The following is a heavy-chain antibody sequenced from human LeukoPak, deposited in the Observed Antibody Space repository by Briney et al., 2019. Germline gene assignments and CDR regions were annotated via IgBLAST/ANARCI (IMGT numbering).Heavy chain of an antibody. V-gene: IGHV1-2*06. D-gene: IGHD3-10*01. Sequence: ASVKVSCKASGYTFTGYYMQWVREAPGQGLEWMGRINPKSGGTNYAQKFQGRVTMTRDTSISTAYMELSGLRSDDAAVYYCARGSDDGENWFDPWGQGTLVTASS. CDR1: GYTFTGYY. CDR3: ARGSDDGENWFDP. J-gene: IGHJ5*02. CDR2: INPKSGGT.